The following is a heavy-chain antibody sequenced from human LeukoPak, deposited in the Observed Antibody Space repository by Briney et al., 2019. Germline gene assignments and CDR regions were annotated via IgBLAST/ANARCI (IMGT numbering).Heavy chain of an antibody. CDR1: GFAFSSYE. V-gene: IGHV3-66*01. Sequence: HTGGSLRLSCAASGFAFSSYEMNWVRQAPGKGLEWVSVIYSGGSTYYADSVKGRFTISRDNSKNTLYLQMNSPRAEDTAVYYCARTLSSWGQGTLVTVSS. CDR3: ARTLSS. CDR2: IYSGGST. J-gene: IGHJ5*02.